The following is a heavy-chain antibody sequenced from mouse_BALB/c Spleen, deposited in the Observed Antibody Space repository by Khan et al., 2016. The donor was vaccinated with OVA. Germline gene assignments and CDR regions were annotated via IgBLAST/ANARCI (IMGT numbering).Heavy chain of an antibody. CDR3: ARQNYGPFAY. Sequence: EVELVESGGGLVKPGGPLKLSCTTSGFTFSTYAMSWVRQTPEKRLEWVATISSGGDYTYYPDSLKGRFTISRDNAKSTLYLQMSRLRSEDTAMYYCARQNYGPFAYWGQGSLVSVSA. J-gene: IGHJ3*01. D-gene: IGHD1-1*01. CDR1: GFTFSTYA. CDR2: ISSGGDYT. V-gene: IGHV5-9-3*01.